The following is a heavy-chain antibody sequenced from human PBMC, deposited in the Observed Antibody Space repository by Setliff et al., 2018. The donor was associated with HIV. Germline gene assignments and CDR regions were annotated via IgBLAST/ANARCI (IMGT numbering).Heavy chain of an antibody. CDR1: GFTFNNAW. Sequence: GGSLRLSCAASGFTFNNAWMSWVRQAPGKNLEWVGLIKSKTDGGTTDYVAPVKGRFTISRDDSKNTLYLQMNSLKIEDTAVYYCTTGTRLVDWGQGALVTVSS. J-gene: IGHJ4*02. D-gene: IGHD2-21*01. CDR3: TTGTRLVD. V-gene: IGHV3-15*01. CDR2: IKSKTDGGTT.